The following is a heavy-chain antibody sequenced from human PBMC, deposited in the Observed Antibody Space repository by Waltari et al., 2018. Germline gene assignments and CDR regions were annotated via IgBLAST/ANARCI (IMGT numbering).Heavy chain of an antibody. CDR1: GYTFTSYD. CDR3: ARVEVLWFRELLI. V-gene: IGHV1-8*03. D-gene: IGHD3-10*01. J-gene: IGHJ3*02. CDR2: MNPNSGNT. Sequence: QVQLVQSGAEVKKPGASVKVSCKASGYTFTSYDINWVRQATGQGLDGMGWMNPNSGNTGYAQKFQGRVTITRNTSISTAYMELSSLRSEDTAVYYCARVEVLWFRELLIWGQGTMVTVSS.